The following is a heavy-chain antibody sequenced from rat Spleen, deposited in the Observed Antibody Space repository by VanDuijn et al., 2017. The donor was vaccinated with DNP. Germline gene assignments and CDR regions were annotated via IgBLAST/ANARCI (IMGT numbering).Heavy chain of an antibody. CDR2: ITKTGDIT. CDR3: TSNPHCRTAAPFDY. J-gene: IGHJ2*01. CDR1: GFIFSNYW. V-gene: IGHV5-31*01. D-gene: IGHD3-8*01. Sequence: EVQLVESGGGPVQPGGSLKVSCVASGFIFSNYWMTWIRQAPGKGLEWVASITKTGDITYYSDSVQGRFSISRDNAESTLYLQVNSLKSEDTATYYCTSNPHCRTAAPFDYWGQGVMVTVSS.